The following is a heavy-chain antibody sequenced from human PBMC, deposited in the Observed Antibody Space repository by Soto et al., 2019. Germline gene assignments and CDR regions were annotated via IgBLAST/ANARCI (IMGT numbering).Heavy chain of an antibody. V-gene: IGHV1-8*01. J-gene: IGHJ4*02. Sequence: QVQLVQSGAEVKKPGASVKVSCKASGYTFTSYDINWVRQATGQGLEWMGWMNPNSGNTGSAQKFQGRVTMTRNTSISTAYMELSSLRSEDTAVYYCARGRVVLVPAAMDWDYWGQGTLVTVSS. CDR2: MNPNSGNT. CDR3: ARGRVVLVPAAMDWDY. D-gene: IGHD2-2*01. CDR1: GYTFTSYD.